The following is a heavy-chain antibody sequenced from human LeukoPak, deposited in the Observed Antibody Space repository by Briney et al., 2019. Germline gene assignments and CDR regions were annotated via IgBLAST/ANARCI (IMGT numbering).Heavy chain of an antibody. D-gene: IGHD6-19*01. J-gene: IGHJ4*02. CDR1: GYDFTSVG. Sequence: GASVKVSCKASGYDFTSVGITWVRQAPGQGLAWMGWISPYNGNTRYVQKLQGRVTMTTDTSTSTAYMELRSLRFDDTAVYYCARAGSGSGWYFDYWGQGTLVTVSS. V-gene: IGHV1-18*01. CDR2: ISPYNGNT. CDR3: ARAGSGSGWYFDY.